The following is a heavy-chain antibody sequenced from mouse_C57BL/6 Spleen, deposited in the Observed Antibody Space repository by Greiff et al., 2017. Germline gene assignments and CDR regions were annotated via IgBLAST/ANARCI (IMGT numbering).Heavy chain of an antibody. J-gene: IGHJ4*01. CDR3: ASPSTVVAPYAMDY. Sequence: QVQLQQPGAELVRPGSSVKLSCKASGYTFTSYWMHWVKQRPIQGLEWIGNIDPSDSETHYNQKFKDKATLTVDKSSSTAYMQLSSLTSEDSAVYYCASPSTVVAPYAMDYWGQGTSVTVSS. V-gene: IGHV1-52*01. CDR2: IDPSDSET. D-gene: IGHD1-1*01. CDR1: GYTFTSYW.